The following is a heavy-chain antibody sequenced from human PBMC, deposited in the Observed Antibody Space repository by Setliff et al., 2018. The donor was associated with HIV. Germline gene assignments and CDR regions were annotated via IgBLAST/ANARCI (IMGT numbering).Heavy chain of an antibody. Sequence: SVKVSCKASGGTFSRYAINWVRQAPGQGLEWMGGIIPIFATADYAQKLQGRVTMTTDTSTSTAYMELWSLRSDDTAVYYCARDWVAAAGVMGDYWGQGTLVTVSS. CDR2: IIPIFATA. J-gene: IGHJ4*02. CDR3: ARDWVAAAGVMGDY. V-gene: IGHV1-69*05. D-gene: IGHD6-13*01. CDR1: GGTFSRYA.